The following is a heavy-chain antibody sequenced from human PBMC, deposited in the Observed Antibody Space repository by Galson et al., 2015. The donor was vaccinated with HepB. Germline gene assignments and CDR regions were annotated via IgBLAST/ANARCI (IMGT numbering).Heavy chain of an antibody. Sequence: SLRLSCAASGFTFSSYWMHWVRQAPGKGLVWVSRINSDGSSTSYADSVKGRFTISRDNAKNTLYLQMNSLRAEDTAVYYCARDGGRGTGPYYMSGEVENWFDPWGQGTLVTVSS. J-gene: IGHJ5*02. V-gene: IGHV3-74*01. D-gene: IGHD3-10*02. CDR3: ARDGGRGTGPYYMSGEVENWFDP. CDR2: INSDGSST. CDR1: GFTFSSYW.